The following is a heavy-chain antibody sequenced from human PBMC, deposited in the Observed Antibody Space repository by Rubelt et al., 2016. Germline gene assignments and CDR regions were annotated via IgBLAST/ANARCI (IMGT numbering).Heavy chain of an antibody. Sequence: VQLVESGGGLVQPGGSLRLSCAASGFTFSSYSMNWVRQAPGKGLEWIGYIYYSGSTYCNPSLKSRVTISVDTSKNQFSLKLSSVTAADTAVYYCARDSGSRIFDYWGQGTLVTVSS. CDR2: IYYSGST. V-gene: IGHV4-59*06. CDR3: ARDSGSRIFDY. D-gene: IGHD5-24*01. CDR1: GFTFSSYS. J-gene: IGHJ4*02.